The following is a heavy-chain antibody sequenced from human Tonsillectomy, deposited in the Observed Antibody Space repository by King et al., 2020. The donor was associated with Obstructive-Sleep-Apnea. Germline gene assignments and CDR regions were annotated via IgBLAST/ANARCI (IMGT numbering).Heavy chain of an antibody. CDR2: ISCSGGST. Sequence: QLLQSGGGLVQPGGSLRLSCAVSGFTFSDYAMSWVRQAPVKGLDWVSSISCSGGSTSYADSVKGRFTISRDNSKNTLSLQMNSLRADYTAEYYCAKSQGGPSAKYYYGMDVWGQGTTVTVSS. D-gene: IGHD3-16*01. V-gene: IGHV3-23*01. CDR3: AKSQGGPSAKYYYGMDV. CDR1: GFTFSDYA. J-gene: IGHJ6*02.